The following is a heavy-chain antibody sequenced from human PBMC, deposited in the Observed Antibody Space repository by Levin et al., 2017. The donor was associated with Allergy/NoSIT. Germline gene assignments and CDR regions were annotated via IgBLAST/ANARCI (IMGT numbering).Heavy chain of an antibody. D-gene: IGHD5-12*01. CDR1: GYTFTSYT. CDR3: ARTSGYDQLDY. V-gene: IGHV1-3*01. J-gene: IGHJ4*02. CDR2: INAGNGNT. Sequence: ASVKVSCKASGYTFTSYTMHWVRQAPGQRLEWMGWINAGNGNTKYSQKFQGRVTITRDTSASTSYIEVSSLRSEDTAVYYCARTSGYDQLDYWGQGTLVTVSS.